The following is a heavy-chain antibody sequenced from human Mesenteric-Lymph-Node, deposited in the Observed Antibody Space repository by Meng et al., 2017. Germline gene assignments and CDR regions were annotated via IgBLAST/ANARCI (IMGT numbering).Heavy chain of an antibody. D-gene: IGHD2/OR15-2a*01. V-gene: IGHV3-21*01. CDR2: ISSSSSYI. J-gene: IGHJ2*01. CDR3: ARDSFYLGYFDL. Sequence: GESLKISCAASGFTFSSYSMNWVRQAPGKGLEWVSSISSSSSYIYYADSVKGRFTISRDNAKNSLYLQMNSLRAEDTAVYYCARDSFYLGYFDLWGRGTLFTVSS. CDR1: GFTFSSYS.